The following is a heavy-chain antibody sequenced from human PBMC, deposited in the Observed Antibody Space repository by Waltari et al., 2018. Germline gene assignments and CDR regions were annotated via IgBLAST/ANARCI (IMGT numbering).Heavy chain of an antibody. CDR3: ARDVSGTSEGGLFDP. J-gene: IGHJ5*02. CDR1: GGSISSGGYY. V-gene: IGHV4-31*03. Sequence: QVQLQESGPGLVKPSQTLSLTCTVSGGSISSGGYYWSWIRQHPGKGLEWIGYIYYSGRPYYNPALKSRVTISVDTSKNQFSLKLSSVTAADTAVYYCARDVSGTSEGGLFDPWGQGTLVTVSS. D-gene: IGHD2-2*01. CDR2: IYYSGRP.